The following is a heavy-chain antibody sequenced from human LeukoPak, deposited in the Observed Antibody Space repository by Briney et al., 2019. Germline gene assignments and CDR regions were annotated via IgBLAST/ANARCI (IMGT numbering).Heavy chain of an antibody. J-gene: IGHJ4*02. CDR2: ISYDGSNK. CDR3: AKDLFGSSSFPFDY. D-gene: IGHD6-13*01. Sequence: GRSLRLSCAASGFTFSSYGMHWVRQAPGKGLEWVAVISYDGSNKYYADSVKGRFTISRDNSKNTLYLQMNSLRAEDTAVYYCAKDLFGSSSFPFDYWGQGTLVTVSS. V-gene: IGHV3-30*18. CDR1: GFTFSSYG.